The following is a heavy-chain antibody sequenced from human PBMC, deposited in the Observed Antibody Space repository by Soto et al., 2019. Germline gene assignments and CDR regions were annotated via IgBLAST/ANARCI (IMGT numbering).Heavy chain of an antibody. CDR1: GFTFSSYS. V-gene: IGHV3-48*02. CDR2: ISSSSTI. D-gene: IGHD2-15*01. CDR3: ARDQAYCSGGSCYPGGLDY. J-gene: IGHJ4*02. Sequence: GGSLRLSCAASGFTFSSYSMNWVRQAPGKGLEWVSYISSSSTIYYADSVKGRFTISRDNAKNSLYLQMNSLRDEDTAVYYCARDQAYCSGGSCYPGGLDYWGQGTLVTVSS.